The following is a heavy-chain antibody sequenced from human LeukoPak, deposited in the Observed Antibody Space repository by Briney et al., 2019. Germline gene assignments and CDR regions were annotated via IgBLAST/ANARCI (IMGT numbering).Heavy chain of an antibody. Sequence: WASVKVSCKASGYTFTGYYMHWVRQAPGQGLEWMGWINPNSGGTNYAQKFQGRVTMTRDTSISTAYMELSRLRSDATAVYYCARDSGIAVAGTDYWGQGTLVTVSS. CDR3: ARDSGIAVAGTDY. V-gene: IGHV1-2*02. CDR2: INPNSGGT. J-gene: IGHJ4*02. CDR1: GYTFTGYY. D-gene: IGHD6-19*01.